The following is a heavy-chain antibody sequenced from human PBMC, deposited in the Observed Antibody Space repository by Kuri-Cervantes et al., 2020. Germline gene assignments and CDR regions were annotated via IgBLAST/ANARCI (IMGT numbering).Heavy chain of an antibody. CDR2: IHHSGST. CDR1: GGSGSFSDYY. J-gene: IGHJ4*02. D-gene: IGHD4-17*01. Sequence: SETLSLTCTSYGGSGSFSDYYWNWIRQPPGKGLEWIGRIHHSGSTYYSPSLKSRVTISVDTSKNQFSLKLSSVTAADTAVYYCATTDYGDYDYWGQGTLVTVPS. V-gene: IGHV4-34*01. CDR3: ATTDYGDYDY.